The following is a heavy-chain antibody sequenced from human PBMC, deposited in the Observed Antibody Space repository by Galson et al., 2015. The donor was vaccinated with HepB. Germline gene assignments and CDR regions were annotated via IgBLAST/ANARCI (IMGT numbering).Heavy chain of an antibody. V-gene: IGHV3-23*01. J-gene: IGHJ3*02. CDR3: AKASDSSGYQNVDAFDI. D-gene: IGHD3-22*01. Sequence: SLRLSCAASGFTFSSYAMSWVRQAPGKGLEWVSAISGSGGSTYYADSVKGRFTISRDNSKNTLYLQMNSLRAEDTAVYYCAKASDSSGYQNVDAFDIWGQGTMVTVSS. CDR1: GFTFSSYA. CDR2: ISGSGGST.